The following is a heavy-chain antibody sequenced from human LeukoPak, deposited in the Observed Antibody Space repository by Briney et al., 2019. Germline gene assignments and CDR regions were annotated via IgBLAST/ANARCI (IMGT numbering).Heavy chain of an antibody. D-gene: IGHD6-13*01. CDR3: SRGGAPAGYAYDI. CDR2: IGTAGDT. V-gene: IGHV3-13*01. CDR1: GFTFSSYD. Sequence: GGSLRLSCATSGFTFSSYDIHWVRQATGEGLEWVSAIGTAGDTYYPGSVKGRFTISRDNAKNSLYLQMNNLRAGDTAVYYCSRGGAPAGYAYDIWGHGTVVTVSS. J-gene: IGHJ3*02.